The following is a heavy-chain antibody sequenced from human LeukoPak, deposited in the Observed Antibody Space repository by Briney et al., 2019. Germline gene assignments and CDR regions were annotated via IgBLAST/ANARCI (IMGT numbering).Heavy chain of an antibody. CDR2: ISYDGSNK. CDR1: GFTFSSYA. J-gene: IGHJ3*02. D-gene: IGHD4-17*01. CDR3: ARGGPTTVAFDI. V-gene: IGHV3-30-3*01. Sequence: GGSLRLSCATSGFTFSSYAMHWVRQAPGKGLEWVAVISYDGSNKYYADSVKGRFTISRDNSKNTLYLQMNSLRAEDTAVYYCARGGPTTVAFDIWGQGTMVTVSS.